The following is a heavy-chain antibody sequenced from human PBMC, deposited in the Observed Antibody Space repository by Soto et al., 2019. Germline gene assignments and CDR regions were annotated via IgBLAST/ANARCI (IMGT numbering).Heavy chain of an antibody. V-gene: IGHV5-51*01. D-gene: IGHD4-17*01. CDR2: IYPGDSDT. J-gene: IGHJ4*02. Sequence: GESLKISCKASGYRISNYWIAWVRQMPGRGLEWMGIIYPGDSDTRYSPSFQGQVTISADKSISTAYLHWSSLKASDSAMYYCASTMVTTHFDYWGLGTLVTVSS. CDR1: GYRISNYW. CDR3: ASTMVTTHFDY.